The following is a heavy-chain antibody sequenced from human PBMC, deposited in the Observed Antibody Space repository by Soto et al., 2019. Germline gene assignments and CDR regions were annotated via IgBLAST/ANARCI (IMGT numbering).Heavy chain of an antibody. CDR3: VRARGPGTGTSGKTFDY. Sequence: EVQLVESGGGLAQPGRSLRLSCEGSGFNFDDHAMNWVRQAPGKGLEWVAGNNWNSGRIGYADSVRGRFTISRDNAKNSLYLQMNSLRAEDTAFYYCVRARGPGTGTSGKTFDYWGRGTLVTVSS. D-gene: IGHD1-1*01. V-gene: IGHV3-9*01. CDR2: NNWNSGRI. CDR1: GFNFDDHA. J-gene: IGHJ4*02.